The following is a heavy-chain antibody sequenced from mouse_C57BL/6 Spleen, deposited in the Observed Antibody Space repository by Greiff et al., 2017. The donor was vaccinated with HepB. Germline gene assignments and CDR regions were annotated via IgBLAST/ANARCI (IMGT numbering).Heavy chain of an antibody. Sequence: VQLQQSGAELARPGASVKLSCKASGYTFTSYGISWVKQRTGQGLEWIGEIYPRSGNTYYNEKFKGKATLTADKSSSTAYMELRSLTSEDSAVYFCEAIYDGYYGYFDVWATGTTVTVSS. V-gene: IGHV1-81*01. CDR2: IYPRSGNT. D-gene: IGHD2-3*01. J-gene: IGHJ1*03. CDR3: EAIYDGYYGYFDV. CDR1: GYTFTSYG.